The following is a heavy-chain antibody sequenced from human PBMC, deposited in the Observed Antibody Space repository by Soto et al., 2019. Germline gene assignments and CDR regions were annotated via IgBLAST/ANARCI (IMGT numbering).Heavy chain of an antibody. V-gene: IGHV1-46*02. D-gene: IGHD3-3*01. Sequence: SVKISCKASGYTFNSYYMHWVRHAPGQGLEWMGIINPSGGSTSYAQKFQGRVTMTRDTSTSTVYMELSSRRSEDTAVYYCANALSSITIFGVGPGAFDIRRKQTMVTVAS. J-gene: IGHJ3*02. CDR3: ANALSSITIFGVGPGAFDI. CDR2: INPSGGST. CDR1: GYTFNSYY.